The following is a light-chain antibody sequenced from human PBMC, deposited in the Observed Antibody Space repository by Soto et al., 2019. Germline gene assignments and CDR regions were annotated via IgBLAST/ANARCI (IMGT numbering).Light chain of an antibody. V-gene: IGKV1-12*01. CDR1: HDIARW. CDR2: AAS. Sequence: DIQMTQSPSSVSAFVGDRVAITCRASHDIARWLAWYQQQPGKAPRLLIYAASSLQSGVPTRFSGSCSGTDFTLTITNLQPEDSAVYYCQQVNGFPLTFGGGTKVEIK. CDR3: QQVNGFPLT. J-gene: IGKJ4*01.